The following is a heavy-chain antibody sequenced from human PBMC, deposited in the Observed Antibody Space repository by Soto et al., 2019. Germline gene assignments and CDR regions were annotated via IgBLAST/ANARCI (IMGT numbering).Heavy chain of an antibody. J-gene: IGHJ4*02. Sequence: ASVKVSCKASGYTFTSYCMHWVRQAPGQGLEWMGIINPSGYGTSYAQKFQGRVTMTRDTSTSTFYMELRSLRSDDTAVYFCARDGVVVPSALYYFDYWGQGTLVTVSS. V-gene: IGHV1-46*01. D-gene: IGHD2-2*01. CDR2: INPSGYGT. CDR3: ARDGVVVPSALYYFDY. CDR1: GYTFTSYC.